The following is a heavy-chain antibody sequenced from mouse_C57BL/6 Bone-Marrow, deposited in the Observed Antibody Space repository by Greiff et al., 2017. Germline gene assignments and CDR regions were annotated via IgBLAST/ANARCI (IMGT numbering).Heavy chain of an antibody. V-gene: IGHV1-69*01. CDR3: ASSYYEYDEYFDV. CDR2: IDPSDSYT. CDR1: GYTFTSYW. D-gene: IGHD2-4*01. J-gene: IGHJ1*03. Sequence: QVQLQQPGAELVMPGASVKLSCKASGYTFTSYWMHWVKQRPGQGLEWIGEIDPSDSYTIYNQQFKGKSTLTVDKSSSTAYMQLSSLTSVDSAVNYCASSYYEYDEYFDVWGTGTTVTVSS.